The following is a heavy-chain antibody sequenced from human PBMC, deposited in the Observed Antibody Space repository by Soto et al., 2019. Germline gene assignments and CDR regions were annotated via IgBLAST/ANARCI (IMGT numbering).Heavy chain of an antibody. CDR2: INHSGST. D-gene: IGHD6-19*01. CDR1: GGSFSGYY. CDR3: ARDSKLGGWVDY. J-gene: IGHJ4*02. V-gene: IGHV4-34*01. Sequence: SETLSLTCAVYGGSFSGYYWSWIRQPPGKGLEWIGEINHSGSTNYNPSLKSRVTISVDTSKNQFSLKLSSVTAADTAVYYCARDSKLGGWVDYWGQGTLVTVSS.